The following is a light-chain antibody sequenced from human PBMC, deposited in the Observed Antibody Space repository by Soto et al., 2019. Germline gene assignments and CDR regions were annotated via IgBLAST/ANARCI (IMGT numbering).Light chain of an antibody. J-gene: IGKJ4*01. CDR2: WAS. V-gene: IGKV4-1*01. CDR3: QQYYSGLT. CDR1: QSVLYSSNNKDS. Sequence: DIVMTQFPDSLAVSLGERATINCKSSQSVLYSSNNKDSLAWYQQKPGQPPKPLIYWASTRESGVPDRFSGGGSGTDFTLTISSLQAEDVAVYYCQQYYSGLTFGGGTKVEIK.